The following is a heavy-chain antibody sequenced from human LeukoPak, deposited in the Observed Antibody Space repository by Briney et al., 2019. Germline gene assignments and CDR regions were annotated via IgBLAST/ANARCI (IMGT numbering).Heavy chain of an antibody. CDR3: ATTSTTVTTSWFDP. D-gene: IGHD4-11*01. V-gene: IGHV4-39*01. CDR2: MYYSGTT. Sequence: SETLSLTCTVSGGSISSSSYYWGWIRRPPGKGLEWIGSMYYSGTTYYKPSLKSRVTISVDTSKNQFSLKLSSVTAADTAVYYCATTSTTVTTSWFDPWGQGTLVTVSS. J-gene: IGHJ5*02. CDR1: GGSISSSSYY.